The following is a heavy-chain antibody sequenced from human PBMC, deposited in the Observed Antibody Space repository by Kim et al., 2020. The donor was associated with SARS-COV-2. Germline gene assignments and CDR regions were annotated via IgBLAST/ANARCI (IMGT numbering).Heavy chain of an antibody. CDR2: IYYSGST. CDR3: ARGPSRLFDY. D-gene: IGHD3-22*01. Sequence: SETLSLTCTVSGGSISSYYWSWIRQPPGKGLEWIGYIYYSGSTNYNPSLKSRVTITVDTSKNQFSLKLSSVTAADTAVYYCARGPSRLFDYWGQGTLVT. J-gene: IGHJ4*02. CDR1: GGSISSYY. V-gene: IGHV4-59*01.